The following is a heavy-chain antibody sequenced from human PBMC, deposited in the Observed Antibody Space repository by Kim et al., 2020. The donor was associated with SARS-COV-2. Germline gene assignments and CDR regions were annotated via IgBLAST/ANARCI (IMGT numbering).Heavy chain of an antibody. CDR3: ARELDYGDYDVWFDP. CDR2: IYSGGST. V-gene: IGHV3-53*01. D-gene: IGHD4-17*01. Sequence: GGSLRLSCAASGFTVSSNYMSWVRQAPGKGLEWVSVIYSGGSTYYADSVKGRFTISRDNSKNTLYLQMNSLRAEDTAVYYCARELDYGDYDVWFDPWGQGTLVTVSS. J-gene: IGHJ5*02. CDR1: GFTVSSNY.